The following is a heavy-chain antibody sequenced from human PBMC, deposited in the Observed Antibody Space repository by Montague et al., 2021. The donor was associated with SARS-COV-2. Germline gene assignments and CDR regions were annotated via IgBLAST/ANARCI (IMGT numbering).Heavy chain of an antibody. CDR2: IYSSGGT. Sequence: SETLSLTCAVSGGSISHYYWSWIRQPPGKGLEWFGYIYSSGGTNYNPSLKSRVTLSLDAAKNHFSLRLSSLTAADTAVYYCARRTDILTGYYDYWGQGTLVTVSS. J-gene: IGHJ4*02. V-gene: IGHV4-59*01. CDR1: GGSISHYY. CDR3: ARRTDILTGYYDY. D-gene: IGHD3-9*01.